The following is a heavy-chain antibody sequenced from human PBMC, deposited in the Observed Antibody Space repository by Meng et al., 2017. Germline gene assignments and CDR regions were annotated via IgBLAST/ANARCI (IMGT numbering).Heavy chain of an antibody. J-gene: IGHJ6*02. Sequence: GGSLRLSCAASGFTFSSYWMSWVRQAPGKGLEWVANIKQDGSEKYYVDSVKGRFTISRDNAKNSLYLQMNSLRAEDTAVYYCAKGSDYGDYDYYYGMDVWGQGTTVTVSS. CDR1: GFTFSSYW. CDR2: IKQDGSEK. CDR3: AKGSDYGDYDYYYGMDV. D-gene: IGHD4-17*01. V-gene: IGHV3-7*03.